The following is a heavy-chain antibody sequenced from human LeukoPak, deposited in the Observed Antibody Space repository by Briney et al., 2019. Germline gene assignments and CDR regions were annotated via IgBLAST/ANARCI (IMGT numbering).Heavy chain of an antibody. CDR1: GYSFSAYG. V-gene: IGHV3-33*08. J-gene: IGHJ4*02. CDR3: ARDNSGSSNFDY. Sequence: GGSLRLSCAGSGYSFSAYGMHWVRQALGKGLEGVAVIWYDGNNKYYSDSVKGRFTISRDNSKNRVYLQMNSLRAEDTAVYYCARDNSGSSNFDYWGQGTLVTVSS. CDR2: IWYDGNNK. D-gene: IGHD1-26*01.